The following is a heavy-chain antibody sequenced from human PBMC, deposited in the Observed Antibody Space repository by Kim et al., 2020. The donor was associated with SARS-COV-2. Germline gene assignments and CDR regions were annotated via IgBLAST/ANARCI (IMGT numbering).Heavy chain of an antibody. D-gene: IGHD5-12*01. CDR3: AKAEADIGYYYGMDV. J-gene: IGHJ6*02. Sequence: GGSLRLSCAASGFTFSSYAMSWVRQAPGKGLEWVSAISGSGGSTYYADSVKGRFTISRDNSKNTLYLQMNSLRAEDTAVYYCAKAEADIGYYYGMDVWGQGATVTVSS. V-gene: IGHV3-23*01. CDR2: ISGSGGST. CDR1: GFTFSSYA.